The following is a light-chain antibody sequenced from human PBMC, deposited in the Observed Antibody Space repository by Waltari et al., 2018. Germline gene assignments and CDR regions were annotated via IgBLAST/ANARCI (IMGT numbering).Light chain of an antibody. CDR3: QQYGSSVMYT. CDR2: GAS. Sequence: VLTQSPGTLSLSPGESATLSCRASQRRTKTYVAWSQQRPGQPPRLLIYGASSRAAGIPDRFSGSGSGTDFTLTISRLDPEDFAIYYCQQYGSSVMYTFGQGTKLEIK. V-gene: IGKV3-20*01. CDR1: QRRTKTY. J-gene: IGKJ2*01.